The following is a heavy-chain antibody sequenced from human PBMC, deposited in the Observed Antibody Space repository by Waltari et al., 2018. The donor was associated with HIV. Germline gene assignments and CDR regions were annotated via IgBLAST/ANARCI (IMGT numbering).Heavy chain of an antibody. Sequence: QVQLQESGPGLVKPSETLSLTCAVSGYSISSGYYWGWIRQPPGKGLEWIGSLYHRGSTYYNPPLKSRVTISVDTSKNQFSLKLSSVTAADTAVYYCARCYPHTYYDILWDYWGQGTLVTVSS. CDR3: ARCYPHTYYDILWDY. CDR1: GYSISSGYY. V-gene: IGHV4-38-2*01. D-gene: IGHD3-9*01. J-gene: IGHJ4*02. CDR2: LYHRGST.